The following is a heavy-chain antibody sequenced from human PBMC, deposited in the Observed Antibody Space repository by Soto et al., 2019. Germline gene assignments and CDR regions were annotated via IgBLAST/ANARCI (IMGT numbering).Heavy chain of an antibody. J-gene: IGHJ4*02. Sequence: GGSLRLSCAGSGFTFADYAMHWVRQAPGKGLEWVSGISWHSGDIGYADSVKGRFTISRDNAKNSLYLQVNSLRREDTGLYYCARSSHSYDSRGYYHPFDYWGKGTLVTVSS. CDR1: GFTFADYA. V-gene: IGHV3-9*01. CDR3: ARSSHSYDSRGYYHPFDY. D-gene: IGHD3-22*01. CDR2: ISWHSGDI.